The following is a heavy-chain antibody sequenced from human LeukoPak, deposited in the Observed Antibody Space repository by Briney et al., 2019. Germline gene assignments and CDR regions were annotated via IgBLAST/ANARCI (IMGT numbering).Heavy chain of an antibody. CDR1: GFTFTNAW. CDR2: IKSKADGETI. V-gene: IGHV3-15*07. CDR3: STLASRGLSDS. J-gene: IGHJ4*02. Sequence: GGSLRLSCAASGFTFTNAWMNWVRQAPGKGLEWVGRIKSKADGETIDYAAPVKGRFTFSRDDSKNMLYLQMNSLKSEDTAVYYCSTLASRGLSDSWGQGTLVTVSS. D-gene: IGHD2-15*01.